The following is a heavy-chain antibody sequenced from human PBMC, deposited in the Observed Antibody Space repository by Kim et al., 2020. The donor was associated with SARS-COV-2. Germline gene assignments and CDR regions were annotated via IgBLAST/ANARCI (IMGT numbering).Heavy chain of an antibody. CDR1: GFTFSGHV. D-gene: IGHD1-1*01. CDR2: TPYDGSKT. Sequence: GGSLRLSCAASGFTFSGHVMHWVRQAPGRGLEWVAATPYDGSKTYYADAVKGRFTISRDNSKNTLYLQMDSLRGEDTAVYYCARDIGTIYYYGMDVWGQGTTVTVSS. CDR3: ARDIGTIYYYGMDV. V-gene: IGHV3-30*03. J-gene: IGHJ6*02.